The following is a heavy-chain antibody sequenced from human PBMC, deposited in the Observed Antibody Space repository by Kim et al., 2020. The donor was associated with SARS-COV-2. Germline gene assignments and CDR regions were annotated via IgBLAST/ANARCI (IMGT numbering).Heavy chain of an antibody. CDR3: AKGAEGPRVWYYYMDV. CDR2: ISGSGRST. CDR1: VFTFSSYA. J-gene: IGHJ6*03. Sequence: GGSLRLSCAASVFTFSSYAMSWVRQAPGKGLEWVSAISGSGRSTYYADSVKGRFTISRDNSKNTLYLQMNSLRAEDTAVYYCAKGAEGPRVWYYYMDVWGKGTTVTVSS. V-gene: IGHV3-23*01. D-gene: IGHD3-16*01.